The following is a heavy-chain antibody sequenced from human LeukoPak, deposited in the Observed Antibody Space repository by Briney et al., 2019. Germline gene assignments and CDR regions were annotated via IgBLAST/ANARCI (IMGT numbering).Heavy chain of an antibody. J-gene: IGHJ3*02. CDR2: IFYRGSI. Sequence: SETLSLTCTVSGGSISNYFWSWIRQPPGKGLEWIGYIFYRGSIDYSPSLQSRVTISVDTSKNHLSLRLTSVTAADTAVYFCARGVVLGQDDAFDIWGRGTMVTVSS. CDR3: ARGVVLGQDDAFDI. V-gene: IGHV4-59*12. CDR1: GGSISNYF. D-gene: IGHD3/OR15-3a*01.